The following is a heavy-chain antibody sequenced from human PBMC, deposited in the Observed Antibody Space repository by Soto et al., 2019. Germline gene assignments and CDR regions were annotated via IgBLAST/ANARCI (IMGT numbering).Heavy chain of an antibody. D-gene: IGHD2-2*01. J-gene: IGHJ3*02. V-gene: IGHV3-74*01. CDR2: IHSDGSST. CDR3: ARQVLYGFDI. Sequence: EVQLVESGGGLVQPGGSLRLSCAASGFTFSTYWMHWVRQAPGKGLVWVSRIHSDGSSTNYADSVKGRFTISRDNAKNTLYLQMNGLRAEDTAVYYCARQVLYGFDILGQGTMVTVSS. CDR1: GFTFSTYW.